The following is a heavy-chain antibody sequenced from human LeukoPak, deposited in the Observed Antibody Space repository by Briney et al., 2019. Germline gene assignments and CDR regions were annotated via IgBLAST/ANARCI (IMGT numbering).Heavy chain of an antibody. Sequence: GGSLRLSCAASGFTVSSNYMSWVRQAPGKGLEWVSVISGSGVSTYYADSVKGRFTISRDIFKNTLYLQMNSLRAEDTAVYYCAKAPANYVDTAMGTFDYWGQGTLVTVSS. J-gene: IGHJ4*02. D-gene: IGHD5-18*01. CDR3: AKAPANYVDTAMGTFDY. V-gene: IGHV3-23*01. CDR1: GFTVSSNY. CDR2: ISGSGVST.